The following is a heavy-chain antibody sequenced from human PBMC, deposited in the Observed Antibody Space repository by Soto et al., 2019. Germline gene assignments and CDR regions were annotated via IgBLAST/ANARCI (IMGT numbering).Heavy chain of an antibody. V-gene: IGHV3-72*01. J-gene: IGHJ4*02. D-gene: IGHD5-12*01. Sequence: GGSLRLSCSASGFTFSDHYMDWVRQAPGKGLEWVGRIRNKANSYTTEYAASVKDRFTISRDDSENSLYLQMNSLRTEDTALYYCSRAGIVATASYCDYWGQGTLVTVSS. CDR1: GFTFSDHY. CDR3: SRAGIVATASYCDY. CDR2: IRNKANSYTT.